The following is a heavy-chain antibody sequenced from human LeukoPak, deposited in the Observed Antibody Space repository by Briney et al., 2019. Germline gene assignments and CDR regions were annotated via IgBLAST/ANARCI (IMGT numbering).Heavy chain of an antibody. D-gene: IGHD4-17*01. J-gene: IGHJ4*02. CDR2: IKQDGSEK. V-gene: IGHV3-7*01. CDR1: GFTFSSYW. Sequence: GGSLRLPCAASGFTFSSYWMSWVRQAPGKGLEWVANIKQDGSEKYYVDSVKGRFTISRDNAKNSLYLQMNSLRAEDTAVYYCARGWYGDYVPPFDYWGQGTLVTVSS. CDR3: ARGWYGDYVPPFDY.